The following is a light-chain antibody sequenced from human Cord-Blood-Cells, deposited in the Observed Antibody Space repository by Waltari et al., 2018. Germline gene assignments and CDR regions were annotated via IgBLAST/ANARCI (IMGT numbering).Light chain of an antibody. CDR1: QSVSSN. J-gene: IGKJ2*01. CDR3: QQYNNWPPYT. Sequence: EIGITQSPATLSVSPGARATLSCRASQSVSSNLAWYQQKPGQAPRLLIYGASTRATGIPARFSGSGSGTEFTLTISSLQSEDFAVYYCQQYNNWPPYTFGQGTKLEIK. V-gene: IGKV3-15*01. CDR2: GAS.